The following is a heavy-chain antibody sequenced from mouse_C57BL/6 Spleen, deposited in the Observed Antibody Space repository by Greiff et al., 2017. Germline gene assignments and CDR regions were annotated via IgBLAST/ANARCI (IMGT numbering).Heavy chain of an antibody. J-gene: IGHJ4*01. D-gene: IGHD1-1*01. CDR1: GFTFSDYG. CDR3: ARRNLHYYGSSYGAMDY. Sequence: EVHLVESGGGLVKPGGSLKLSCAASGFTFSDYGMHWVRQAPEKGLEWVAYISSGSSTIYYADTVKGRFTISRDNAKNTLFLQMTSLRSEDTAMYYCARRNLHYYGSSYGAMDYWGQGTSVTVSS. V-gene: IGHV5-17*01. CDR2: ISSGSSTI.